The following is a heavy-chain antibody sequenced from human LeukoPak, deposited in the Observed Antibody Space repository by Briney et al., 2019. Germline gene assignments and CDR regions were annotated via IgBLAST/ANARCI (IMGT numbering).Heavy chain of an antibody. CDR1: GFTFSSYE. J-gene: IGHJ6*03. Sequence: PGGSLRLSCAASGFTFSSYEMNWVRQAPGKGLEWVSYISSGSTIYYADSVKGRFTISRDNAKNSLYLQMNSLRAEDAAVYYCAREVYSYGNYYYYYMDVWGKGTTVTISS. D-gene: IGHD5-18*01. CDR3: AREVYSYGNYYYYYMDV. CDR2: ISSGSTI. V-gene: IGHV3-48*03.